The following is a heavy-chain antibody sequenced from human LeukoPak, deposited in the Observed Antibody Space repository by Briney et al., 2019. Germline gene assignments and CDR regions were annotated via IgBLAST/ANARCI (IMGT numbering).Heavy chain of an antibody. CDR2: ISGSGGST. D-gene: IGHD4-23*01. CDR1: GFTFSSYG. Sequence: GGSLRLSCAASGFTFSSYGMSWVRQAPGKGLVWVSAISGSGGSTYYADSVKGRFTISRDNSKNTLYLQMNSLRAEDTAVYYCAKDHNYGGNSGWLDYWGQGTLVTVSS. CDR3: AKDHNYGGNSGWLDY. J-gene: IGHJ4*02. V-gene: IGHV3-23*01.